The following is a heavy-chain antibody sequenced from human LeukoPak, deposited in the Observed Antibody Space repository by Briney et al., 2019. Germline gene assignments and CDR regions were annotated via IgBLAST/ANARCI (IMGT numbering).Heavy chain of an antibody. V-gene: IGHV3-30-3*01. J-gene: IGHJ6*03. CDR2: ISYDGSNK. D-gene: IGHD5-18*01. Sequence: PGRSLRLSCAASGFTFSSYAMHWVRQAPGKGLEWVAVISYDGSNKYYADSVKGRFTISRDNSKNTLYLQMNSLRAEDTAVYYRAGSGFYYYYMDVWGKGTTVTVSS. CDR1: GFTFSSYA. CDR3: AGSGFYYYYMDV.